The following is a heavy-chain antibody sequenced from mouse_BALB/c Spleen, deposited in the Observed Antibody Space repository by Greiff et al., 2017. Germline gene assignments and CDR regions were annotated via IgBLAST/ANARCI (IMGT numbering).Heavy chain of an antibody. CDR1: GFSLTSYG. V-gene: IGHV2-9*02. CDR3: ARAHYYGNYFDY. Sequence: VNVVESGPGLVAPSQSLSITCTVSGFSLTSYGVHWVRQPPGKGLEWLGVIWAGGSTNYNSALMSRLSISKDNSKSQVFLKMNSLQTDDTAMYYCARAHYYGNYFDYWGQGTTLTVSS. D-gene: IGHD2-1*01. J-gene: IGHJ2*01. CDR2: IWAGGST.